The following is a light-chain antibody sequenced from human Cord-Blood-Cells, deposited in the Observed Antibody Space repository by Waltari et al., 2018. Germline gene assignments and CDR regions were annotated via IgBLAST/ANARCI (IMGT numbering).Light chain of an antibody. CDR2: EVS. V-gene: IGLV2-8*01. CDR1: SSDVGGYNY. J-gene: IGLJ2*01. Sequence: QSALTQPPSASGSPGQSVTIYCTGNSSDVGGYNYVSWYQQHPGKTPKLMIYEVSKRPSGVPDRFSGSTSVNTASLTVSGLQSEDEADYYCSSYAGSNNLVFGGGTKLTVL. CDR3: SSYAGSNNLV.